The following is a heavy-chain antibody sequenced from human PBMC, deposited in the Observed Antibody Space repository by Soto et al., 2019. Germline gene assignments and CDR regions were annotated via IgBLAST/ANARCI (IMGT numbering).Heavy chain of an antibody. V-gene: IGHV3-23*01. D-gene: IGHD3-3*01. CDR3: AKDSSRTYYDFWSGFYFDF. J-gene: IGHJ4*02. Sequence: GGSLRLSCAASGFTFSSYAMSWVRQAPGKGLEWVSAISATGSSTFYADSVKGRFTISRDISKNTLYLQMNSLRAEDTAVYYCAKDSSRTYYDFWSGFYFDFWGQGALVTVSS. CDR2: ISATGSST. CDR1: GFTFSSYA.